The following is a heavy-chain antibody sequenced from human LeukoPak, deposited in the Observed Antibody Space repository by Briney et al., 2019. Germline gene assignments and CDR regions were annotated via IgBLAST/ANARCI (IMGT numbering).Heavy chain of an antibody. J-gene: IGHJ3*02. CDR1: GGSITNSH. V-gene: IGHV4-59*01. CDR3: ARDPLSTNDFDI. CDR2: INYSGST. Sequence: SETLPLTCTVSGGSITNSHWNWIRQSPGKGLEWIGYINYSGSTNYNPSLKSRVTISVDTSKNQFSLKLSSVTAADTAVYFCARDPLSTNDFDIWGQGTMVTVSS. D-gene: IGHD1-1*01.